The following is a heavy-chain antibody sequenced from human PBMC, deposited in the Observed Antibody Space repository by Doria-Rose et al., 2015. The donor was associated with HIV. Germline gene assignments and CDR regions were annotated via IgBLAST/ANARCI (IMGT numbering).Heavy chain of an antibody. CDR2: IFSDDDR. CDR3: ARIKSSRWYHKYYFDF. D-gene: IGHD6-13*01. J-gene: IGHJ4*02. Sequence: QITLKESGPVLVKPTETLTLTCTVSGVSLSSPGMGVSWIRQPPGKVLEWLANIFSDDDRSYKTSLKSRLTISRGTSKSQVVLTMTDMDPVDTATYYCARIKSSRWYHKYYFDFWGQGTLVIVSA. V-gene: IGHV2-26*01. CDR1: GVSLSSPGMG.